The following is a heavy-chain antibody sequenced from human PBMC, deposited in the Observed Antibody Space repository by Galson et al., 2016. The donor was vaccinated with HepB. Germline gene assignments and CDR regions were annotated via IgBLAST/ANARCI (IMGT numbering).Heavy chain of an antibody. D-gene: IGHD2-21*01. Sequence: SLRLSCAASGFTFTKFWMHWFRQVPGKGPVWIARINSDDSDIPYADSVKGRFTVSRDNAKNTVFLQMSSLRVEDTAVYYCARGHVANGHWGQGSMVIVSS. V-gene: IGHV3-74*03. CDR1: GFTFTKFW. CDR2: INSDDSDI. J-gene: IGHJ4*02. CDR3: ARGHVANGH.